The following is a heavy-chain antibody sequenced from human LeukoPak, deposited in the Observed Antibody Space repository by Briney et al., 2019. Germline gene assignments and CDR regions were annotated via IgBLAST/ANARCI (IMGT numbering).Heavy chain of an antibody. V-gene: IGHV3-64*01. J-gene: IGHJ4*02. CDR1: GFTFSIYY. Sequence: GGSLRLSCAASGFTFSIYYMHWVRQAPGKGLEYVSSIGADGGGIYYANSVKGRFTISRDNSRSTVYLQMGSLRPEDMAVYYCARHRENTCYSFDYWGQGTLLTVSS. CDR2: IGADGGGI. D-gene: IGHD3-9*01. CDR3: ARHRENTCYSFDY.